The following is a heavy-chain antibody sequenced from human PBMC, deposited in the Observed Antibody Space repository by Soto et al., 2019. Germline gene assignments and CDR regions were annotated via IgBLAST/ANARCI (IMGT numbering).Heavy chain of an antibody. Sequence: EVQLVESGGGLVQPGGSLRLSCAASGFTFSSHEMNWVRQAPGKGLEWVSYIDYSGSRTDYADSVKGRFIISRDNAKNSLYLQMNSLRAEDTAVYYCVRDRTLLVPTSIDYWGHGTLVTVSS. V-gene: IGHV3-48*03. CDR1: GFTFSSHE. CDR2: IDYSGSRT. J-gene: IGHJ4*01. CDR3: VRDRTLLVPTSIDY. D-gene: IGHD3-3*01.